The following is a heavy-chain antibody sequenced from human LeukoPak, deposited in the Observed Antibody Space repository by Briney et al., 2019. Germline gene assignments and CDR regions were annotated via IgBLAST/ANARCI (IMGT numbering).Heavy chain of an antibody. Sequence: GGSLRLSCAASGFTFSSYAMHWVRQAPGKGLEWVAVISYDGSNKYYADSVKGRFTISRDNSKNTLYLQMNSLRAEDTAVYYCAPTLVVAANNWFDPWGQGTLVTVSS. CDR3: APTLVVAANNWFDP. CDR2: ISYDGSNK. J-gene: IGHJ5*02. D-gene: IGHD2-15*01. CDR1: GFTFSSYA. V-gene: IGHV3-30-3*01.